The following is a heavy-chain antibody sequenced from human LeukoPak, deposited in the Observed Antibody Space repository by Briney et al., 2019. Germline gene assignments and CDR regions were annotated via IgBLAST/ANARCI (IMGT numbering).Heavy chain of an antibody. CDR3: ARDGFEGRVPVFYEDCYGMDV. V-gene: IGHV1-18*01. CDR1: GYTFTSYG. J-gene: IGHJ6*02. Sequence: ASVKVSCKASGYTFTSYGISWVRQDPGQGLEWMGWISAYKGNTNYAQKLQGRVTMTTDTSTSTAYMELRSLRSDDTAVYYCARDGFEGRVPVFYEDCYGMDVWGQGTTVTVSS. CDR2: ISAYKGNT. D-gene: IGHD5/OR15-5a*01.